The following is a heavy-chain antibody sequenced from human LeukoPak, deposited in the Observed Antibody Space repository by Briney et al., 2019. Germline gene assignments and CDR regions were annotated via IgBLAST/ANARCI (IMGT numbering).Heavy chain of an antibody. Sequence: SETLSLTCTVSGGSISSGSSYSSWIRQPAGKGLEWIARIYTSGSTNYNHSLKSRVTISVDTSENQFSLKLTSVTAADTAVYYCARSWYWYFDLWGRGTLVTVSS. CDR1: GGSISSGSSY. J-gene: IGHJ2*01. V-gene: IGHV4-61*02. CDR2: IYTSGST. CDR3: ARSWYWYFDL.